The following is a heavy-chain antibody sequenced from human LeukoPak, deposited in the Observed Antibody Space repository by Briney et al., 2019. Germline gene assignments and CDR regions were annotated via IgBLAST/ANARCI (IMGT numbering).Heavy chain of an antibody. Sequence: SETLSLTCTVSGGSISSSSYYWGWIRQPPGRGLEWIGSIYYSGSTYYNPSLKSRVTISVDTSKNQFSLKLSSVTAADTAVYYCARDHEVSGYYPERDAFDIWGQGTMVTVSS. V-gene: IGHV4-39*07. J-gene: IGHJ3*02. CDR1: GGSISSSSYY. D-gene: IGHD3-22*01. CDR2: IYYSGST. CDR3: ARDHEVSGYYPERDAFDI.